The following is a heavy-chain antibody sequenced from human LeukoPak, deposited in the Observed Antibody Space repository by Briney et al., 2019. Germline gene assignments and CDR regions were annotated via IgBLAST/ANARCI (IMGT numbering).Heavy chain of an antibody. Sequence: SGGSLRLSCAASGFTFSTYAMSWVRQAPGKGLEWPSAISGSGGSTYYADSVKGRFTISRDNSKSTLYLQMNSLRAEDTAIYYCAKDGGDNSGYWSNFHYWGQGTLVTVSS. CDR1: GFTFSTYA. D-gene: IGHD3-22*01. CDR2: ISGSGGST. CDR3: AKDGGDNSGYWSNFHY. V-gene: IGHV3-23*01. J-gene: IGHJ4*02.